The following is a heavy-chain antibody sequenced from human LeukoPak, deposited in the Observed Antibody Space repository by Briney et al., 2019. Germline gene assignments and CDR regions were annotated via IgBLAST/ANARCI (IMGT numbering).Heavy chain of an antibody. J-gene: IGHJ3*02. CDR1: GFTFSNYW. CDR2: INKDGSGK. Sequence: TGGSLRLSCAASGFTFSNYWMSWVRQAPGKGLEWVANINKDGSGKYYVGSVKGRFTSSRDNAKKSLYLQMNSLTAEDTAVYYCARATTAGFLERTSAFDIWGQGTMITVSS. CDR3: ARATTAGFLERTSAFDI. V-gene: IGHV3-7*01. D-gene: IGHD3-3*01.